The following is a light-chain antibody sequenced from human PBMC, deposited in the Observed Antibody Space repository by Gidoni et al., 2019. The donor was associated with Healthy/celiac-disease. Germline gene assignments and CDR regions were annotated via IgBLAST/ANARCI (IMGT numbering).Light chain of an antibody. CDR2: KAS. Sequence: DIQMTQSPSTLSASAGDRVTITCRASQSISTWLAWYQQKPGKAPKLLIYKASSLASGVPSRFSGSGSGTEFTLTISSLQPDDFATYYCQQYNSYPWTFGQXTKVEIK. CDR1: QSISTW. CDR3: QQYNSYPWT. V-gene: IGKV1-5*03. J-gene: IGKJ1*01.